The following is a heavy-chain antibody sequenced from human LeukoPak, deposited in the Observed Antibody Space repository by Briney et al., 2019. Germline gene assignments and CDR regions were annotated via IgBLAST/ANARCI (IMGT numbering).Heavy chain of an antibody. CDR1: GGSISSGDYY. CDR3: ASVAHIVVVPEQNYYYGMDV. CDR2: IYYSGST. V-gene: IGHV4-30-4*01. D-gene: IGHD2-2*01. J-gene: IGHJ6*02. Sequence: SQTLSLTCTVSGGSISSGDYYWSWIRQPPGKGLEWIGYIYYSGSTYYNPSLKSRVTISVDTSKNQFSLKLSSVTAADTAVYYCASVAHIVVVPEQNYYYGMDVWGQGTTVTVSS.